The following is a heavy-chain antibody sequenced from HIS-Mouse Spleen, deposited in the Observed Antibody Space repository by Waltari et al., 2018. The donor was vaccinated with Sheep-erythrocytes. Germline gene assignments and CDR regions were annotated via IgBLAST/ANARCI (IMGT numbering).Heavy chain of an antibody. J-gene: IGHJ3*02. Sequence: QVQLQESGPGLVKPSETLSLPCPVSGYSISSGYHWCWIPPPPGKGLEWIGSTDHSGSTYYNPSLKSRVTISVDTSKNQFSLKLSSVTAADTAVYYCAREAYYDFHDAFDIWGQGTMVTVSS. D-gene: IGHD3-3*01. CDR1: GYSISSGYH. V-gene: IGHV4-38-2*02. CDR2: TDHSGST. CDR3: AREAYYDFHDAFDI.